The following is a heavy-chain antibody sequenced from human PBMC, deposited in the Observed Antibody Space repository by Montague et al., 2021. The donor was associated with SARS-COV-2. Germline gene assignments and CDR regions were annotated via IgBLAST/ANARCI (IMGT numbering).Heavy chain of an antibody. V-gene: IGHV4-39*01. D-gene: IGHD3-9*01. CDR3: ARSPTYYHILTGYFNGPNRCDP. Sequence: YSGSTYYNPSLKSRVTISVDTSKNQFSLKLSSVTAADTAVYYCARSPTYYHILTGYFNGPNRCDPWGQGTLVTVSS. CDR2: YSGST. J-gene: IGHJ5*02.